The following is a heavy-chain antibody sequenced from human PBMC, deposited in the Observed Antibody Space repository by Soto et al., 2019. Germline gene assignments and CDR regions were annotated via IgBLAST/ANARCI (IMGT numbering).Heavy chain of an antibody. CDR2: ISPYTGNT. CDR3: VMVDNYVTPTPQDV. CDR1: GYIFVNYG. J-gene: IGHJ6*02. Sequence: QVQLVQSGDEVKKPGASVKVSCKASGYIFVNYGIAWVRQAPGQGLEWMGWISPYTGNTHSATKIQGRLTMTTDTSASTAYMDLGSMTSDDTAVYYCVMVDNYVTPTPQDVWGQGTTVTVSS. V-gene: IGHV1-18*01. D-gene: IGHD3-16*01.